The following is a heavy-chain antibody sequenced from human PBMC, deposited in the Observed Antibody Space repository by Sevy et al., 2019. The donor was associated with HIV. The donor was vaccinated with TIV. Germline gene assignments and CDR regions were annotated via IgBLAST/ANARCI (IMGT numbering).Heavy chain of an antibody. D-gene: IGHD1-26*01. CDR2: ISYEGTET. V-gene: IGHV3-30-3*01. CDR1: GFAFSTHA. Sequence: GGSLRLSCAASGFAFSTHAMHWVRQAPGKGLEGVAVISYEGTETFYAASVEGRFTISRDNSKNMLSLQINSLRPGDTAVYYCARDGGYSVKWYPLYWGHGTLVTVSS. CDR3: ARDGGYSVKWYPLY. J-gene: IGHJ4*01.